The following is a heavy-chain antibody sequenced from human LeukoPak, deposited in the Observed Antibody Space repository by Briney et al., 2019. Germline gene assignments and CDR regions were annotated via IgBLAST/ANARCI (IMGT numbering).Heavy chain of an antibody. D-gene: IGHD2-8*01. J-gene: IGHJ3*02. CDR1: GGSISSYY. V-gene: IGHV4-59*08. CDR2: IYYSGST. Sequence: SETLSLTCTVSGGSISSYYWSWIRQPPGKGLEWIGYIYYSGSTYYNPSLKSRVTISVDTSKNQFSLKLSSVTAADTAVYYCARQMQYRRDAFDIWGQGTMVTVSS. CDR3: ARQMQYRRDAFDI.